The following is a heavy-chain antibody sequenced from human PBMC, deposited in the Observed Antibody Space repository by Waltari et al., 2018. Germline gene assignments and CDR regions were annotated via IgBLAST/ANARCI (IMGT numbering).Heavy chain of an antibody. V-gene: IGHV4-39*01. D-gene: IGHD2-15*01. CDR2: LFSTGTS. CDR3: ARQIGSRRGGWYFDF. J-gene: IGHJ2*01. CDR1: PDSISTPGYF. Sequence: QPQLQESGPGLLRPSETLSVTCTVSPDSISTPGYFCGWIRQPPGKGLEWVRSLFSTGTSFINPSLKSQVTMSMDTSKNAFSLKVLSVTATDTAVYYCARQIGSRRGGWYFDFWGRGTLVTVSS.